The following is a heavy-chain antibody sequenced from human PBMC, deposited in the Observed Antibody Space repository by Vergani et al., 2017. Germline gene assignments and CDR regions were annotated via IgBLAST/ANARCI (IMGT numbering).Heavy chain of an antibody. D-gene: IGHD6-13*01. CDR3: TRGRRSQQQVRAYYYYYYMDV. CDR1: GGSFSGYY. CDR2: INHSGST. J-gene: IGHJ6*03. V-gene: IGHV4-34*01. Sequence: QVQLQQWGAGLLKPSETLSLTCAVYGGSFSGYYWSWIRQPPGKGLEWIGEINHSGSTNYNPSLKSRVAISVDTSKNQFSLKLSSVTAADTAVYYCTRGRRSQQQVRAYYYYYYMDVWGKGTTVTVSS.